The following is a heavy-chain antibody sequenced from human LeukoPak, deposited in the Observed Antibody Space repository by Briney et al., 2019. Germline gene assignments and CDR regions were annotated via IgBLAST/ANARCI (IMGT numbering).Heavy chain of an antibody. J-gene: IGHJ4*02. V-gene: IGHV4-39*01. CDR1: GGSISGSSYY. CDR2: IYHSGSS. D-gene: IGHD2-15*01. CDR3: ARGPLLGVFNY. Sequence: KPSETLSLTCTVSGGSISGSSYYWGWIRQPPGKGLEWIGNIYHSGSSYYNPSLKSRVTISVDTSKNQFSLTLSSVTAADTAVYYCARGPLLGVFNYWGQGTLVTVSS.